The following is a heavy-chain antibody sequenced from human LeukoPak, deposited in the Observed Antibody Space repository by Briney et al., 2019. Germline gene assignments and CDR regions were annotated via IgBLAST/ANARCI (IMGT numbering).Heavy chain of an antibody. CDR3: ARRGAKQQLVRRAAFFDY. Sequence: GGSLRLSCAASGFTVSSNYMSWVRQAPGKGLEWVSVIYSGGSTYYADSVKGRFTISRDNSKNTLYLQMNSLRAEDTAVYYCARRGAKQQLVRRAAFFDYWGQGTLVTVSS. V-gene: IGHV3-53*01. J-gene: IGHJ4*02. CDR1: GFTVSSNY. CDR2: IYSGGST. D-gene: IGHD6-13*01.